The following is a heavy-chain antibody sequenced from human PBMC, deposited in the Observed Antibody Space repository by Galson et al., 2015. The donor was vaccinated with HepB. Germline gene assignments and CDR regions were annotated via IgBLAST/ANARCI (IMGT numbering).Heavy chain of an antibody. D-gene: IGHD3-16*02. J-gene: IGHJ5*02. CDR3: ARDRQPMITFGGVIVTPWFWFDP. V-gene: IGHV3-23*01. CDR1: GFTFSSYA. Sequence: SLRLSCAASGFTFSSYAMSWVRQAPGKGLEWVSAISGSGGSTYYADSVKGRFTISRDNSKNTLYLQMNSLRAEDTAVYYCARDRQPMITFGGVIVTPWFWFDPWGQGTLVTVSS. CDR2: ISGSGGST.